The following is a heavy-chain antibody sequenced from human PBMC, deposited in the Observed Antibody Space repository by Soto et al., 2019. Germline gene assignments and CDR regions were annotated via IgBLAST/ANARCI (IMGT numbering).Heavy chain of an antibody. D-gene: IGHD2-15*01. CDR1: GFTFSGSA. CDR3: ARGSKDSYPGSRIFDF. Sequence: GGSLRLSCAASGFTFSGSAMHWVRQASGKGLEWVGRIRSKANSYATAYAASVKGRFTISRDDSKNTAYLQMNSLKTEDTAVYYCARGSKDSYPGSRIFDFWGRGTLVTVSS. V-gene: IGHV3-73*01. CDR2: IRSKANSYAT. J-gene: IGHJ4*02.